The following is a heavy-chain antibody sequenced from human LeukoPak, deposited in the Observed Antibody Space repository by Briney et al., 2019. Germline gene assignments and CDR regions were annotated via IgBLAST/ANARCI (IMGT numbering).Heavy chain of an antibody. CDR3: TRGQYSSSWYGDY. D-gene: IGHD6-13*01. Sequence: PGGSLRLSYTASGFTFGDYAMSWFRQAPGKGLEWVGFIRSKAYGGTTEYAASVKGRFTISRDDSKSIAYLQMNSLKTEDTAVYYCTRGQYSSSWYGDYWGQGTLVTVSS. CDR2: IRSKAYGGTT. J-gene: IGHJ4*02. CDR1: GFTFGDYA. V-gene: IGHV3-49*03.